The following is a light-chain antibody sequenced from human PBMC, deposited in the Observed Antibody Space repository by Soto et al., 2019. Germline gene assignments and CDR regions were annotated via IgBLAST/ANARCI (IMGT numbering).Light chain of an antibody. Sequence: DIQMTQSPSSLSASVGDRVTITCRASQTVSTNLNWYQRKPGKAPSLLIYGSYNLQTGVPSRFSGSGSETDFTLTIGSLQPEDFGTYYCQQDNMTPFTFGPGTKVDIK. J-gene: IGKJ3*01. V-gene: IGKV1-39*01. CDR2: GSY. CDR3: QQDNMTPFT. CDR1: QTVSTN.